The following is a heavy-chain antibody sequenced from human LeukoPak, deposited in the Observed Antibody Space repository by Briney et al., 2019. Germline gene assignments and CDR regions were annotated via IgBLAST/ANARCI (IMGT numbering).Heavy chain of an antibody. V-gene: IGHV1-2*02. CDR1: GYTFTDYY. CDR2: IHPKSGDT. J-gene: IGHJ5*02. Sequence: ASVKVSCKASGYTFTDYYMHWVRQAPGQGLEWMGWIHPKSGDTKYAQIFQGRVTVTRDTSISTAYMELTSLRSDDTAVYYCASYASGYNWLKVWGQGTPVTVSS. D-gene: IGHD2-2*01. CDR3: ASYASGYNWLKV.